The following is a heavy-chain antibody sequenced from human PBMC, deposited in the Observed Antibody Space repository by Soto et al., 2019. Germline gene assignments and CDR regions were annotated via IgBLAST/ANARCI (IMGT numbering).Heavy chain of an antibody. CDR1: GYTFTSYG. CDR2: ISAYNGNT. V-gene: IGHV1-18*01. CDR3: ARTLYGDNVDY. J-gene: IGHJ4*02. Sequence: ASVKVSCKGSGYTFTSYGISWVRQAPGQGLEWMGWISAYNGNTNYAQKLQGRVTMTTDTSTSTAYMELSSLRSEDTAVYYCARTLYGDNVDYWGQGTLVTVSS. D-gene: IGHD4-17*01.